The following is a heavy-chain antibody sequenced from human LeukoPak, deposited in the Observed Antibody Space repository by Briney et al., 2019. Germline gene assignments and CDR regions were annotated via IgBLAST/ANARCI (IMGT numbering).Heavy chain of an antibody. V-gene: IGHV1-2*04. CDR2: INPNSGGT. Sequence: GASVKVSCKASGYTFTGYYMHWVRQAPGQGLEWMGWINPNSGGTNYAQKFQGWVTMTRDTSISTAYMELSSLRSEDTAVYFCARSNYGGKRWFDPWGQGTLVIVSS. CDR1: GYTFTGYY. CDR3: ARSNYGGKRWFDP. D-gene: IGHD4-23*01. J-gene: IGHJ5*02.